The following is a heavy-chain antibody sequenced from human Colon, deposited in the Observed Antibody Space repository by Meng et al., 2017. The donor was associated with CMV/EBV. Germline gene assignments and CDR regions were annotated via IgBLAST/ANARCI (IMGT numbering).Heavy chain of an antibody. CDR1: GYTFTNFG. V-gene: IGHV1-18*01. CDR3: ARELARRGY. J-gene: IGHJ4*02. CDR2: ISPYNGDT. Sequence: QAQLVRSGAELKIPVVSVKVSCKTSGYTFTNFGISWVRQAPGQGLEWMAYISPYNGDTNYAQRFQGRVALTTDTSTSTVYMELGSLTSDDTAMYYCARELARRGYWGQGTLVTVSS.